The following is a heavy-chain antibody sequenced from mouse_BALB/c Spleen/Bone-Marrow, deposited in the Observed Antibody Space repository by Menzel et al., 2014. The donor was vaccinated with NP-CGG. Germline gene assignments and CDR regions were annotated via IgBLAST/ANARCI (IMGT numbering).Heavy chain of an antibody. D-gene: IGHD1-1*01. V-gene: IGHV1S81*02. J-gene: IGHJ1*01. CDR2: INPSNGGT. CDR3: TRSNYGYWYFDV. Sequence: QVQLQQSGAELVKPGASVKLSCKASGYSFTRYYMYWVKQRPGQGLEWIGEINPSNGGTNFNEKFKSKATLTVDKSSSTAYMHFSSLTSEDSAVYYCTRSNYGYWYFDVWGAGTTVTVSS. CDR1: GYSFTRYY.